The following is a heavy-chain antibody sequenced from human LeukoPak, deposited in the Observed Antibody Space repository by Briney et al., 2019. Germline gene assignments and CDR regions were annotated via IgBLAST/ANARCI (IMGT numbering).Heavy chain of an antibody. CDR3: ARLTTGPFYFDY. J-gene: IGHJ4*02. V-gene: IGHV3-21*01. Sequence: GGSLRLSCAASGFTFSSYGMSWVRQAPGKGLEWVSSISSSSSYIYYADSVKGRFTISRDNAKNSLYVQMNSLRAEDTAVYYCARLTTGPFYFDYWGQGTLVTVSS. CDR1: GFTFSSYG. CDR2: ISSSSSYI. D-gene: IGHD3-22*01.